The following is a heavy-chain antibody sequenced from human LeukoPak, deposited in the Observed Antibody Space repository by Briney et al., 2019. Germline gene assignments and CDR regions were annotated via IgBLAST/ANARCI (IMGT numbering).Heavy chain of an antibody. Sequence: ASVKVSCKASGYTFTGYYMHWVRQAPGQGLEWMGWINPNSGGTNYAQKFQGRVTMTRDTSISTAYMELSRLRSDDTAVYYCARVGGSGSGYYGVDVWGQGTTVTVSS. V-gene: IGHV1-2*02. J-gene: IGHJ6*02. CDR2: INPNSGGT. CDR1: GYTFTGYY. CDR3: ARVGGSGSGYYGVDV. D-gene: IGHD3-10*01.